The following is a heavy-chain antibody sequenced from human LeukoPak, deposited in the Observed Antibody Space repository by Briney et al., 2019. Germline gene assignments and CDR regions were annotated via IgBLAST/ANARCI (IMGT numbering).Heavy chain of an antibody. CDR1: GFTFSSYW. V-gene: IGHV3-74*01. CDR2: INSDGTTT. D-gene: IGHD6-19*01. Sequence: GGSLRLSCAASGFTFSSYWMHWVRHGPGKELTWVSHINSDGTTTNYADSVKGRFTISRDNAKNTLYLQMNSLRVEDTAVYYCARFSSGWSPSGFDYWGQGTLVTVSS. CDR3: ARFSSGWSPSGFDY. J-gene: IGHJ4*02.